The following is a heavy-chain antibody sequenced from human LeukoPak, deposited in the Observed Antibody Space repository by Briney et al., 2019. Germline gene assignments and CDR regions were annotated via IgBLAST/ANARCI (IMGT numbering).Heavy chain of an antibody. J-gene: IGHJ4*02. CDR3: AREGDDIVVVPAAMPCYFDY. CDR1: GFTFSSYA. V-gene: IGHV3-30*04. D-gene: IGHD2-2*01. Sequence: GGSLRLSCAASGFTFSSYAMYWVRQAPGKGLEWVAVTSYDGSNKYYADSVKGRFTISRDNSKNTLYLQMNSLRAEDTAVYYCAREGDDIVVVPAAMPCYFDYWGQGTLVTVSS. CDR2: TSYDGSNK.